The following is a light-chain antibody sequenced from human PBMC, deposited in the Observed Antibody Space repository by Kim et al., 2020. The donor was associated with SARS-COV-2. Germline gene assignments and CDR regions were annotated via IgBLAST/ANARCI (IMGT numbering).Light chain of an antibody. CDR2: DVN. J-gene: IGLJ3*02. CDR3: SSYLTTNSWG. CDR1: SSDVGGCNY. Sequence: QSALTQPASVSGSPGQSITISCTGISSDVGGCNYVSWYQQHPGKAPKLIIYDVNKRPSGVSNRFSGSKSGNTATLTISGLQAEDEADYYCSSYLTTNSWGFGGGTKVTVL. V-gene: IGLV2-14*03.